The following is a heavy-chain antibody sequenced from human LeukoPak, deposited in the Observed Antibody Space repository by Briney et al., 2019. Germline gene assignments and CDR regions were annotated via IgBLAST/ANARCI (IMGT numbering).Heavy chain of an antibody. CDR1: GFTFSSYA. CDR3: AKEPGGSGYYSYGSYYFDY. CDR2: ISGSGGST. D-gene: IGHD3-22*01. J-gene: IGHJ4*02. Sequence: TGGSLRLSCAASGFTFSSYAMSWVRQAPGKGLEWVSAISGSGGSTYYADSVKGRFTISRDNSKNTLYLQMNSLRAEDTAVYYCAKEPGGSGYYSYGSYYFDYWGQGTLVTVSS. V-gene: IGHV3-23*01.